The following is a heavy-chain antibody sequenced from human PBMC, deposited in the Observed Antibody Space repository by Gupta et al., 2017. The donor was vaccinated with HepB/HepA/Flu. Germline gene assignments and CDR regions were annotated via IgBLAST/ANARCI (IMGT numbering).Heavy chain of an antibody. CDR2: ISYDGSNK. Sequence: QVQLVESGGGVVQPGRSLRLSCAASGFTFSSVGLHWVRQAPGKGLEWVAVISYDGSNKYYADSVKGRFTISRDNSKNTLYLQMNSLRAEDTAVYYCAKWCSPISSSARGGYFDYWGQGTLVTVSS. D-gene: IGHD6-6*01. J-gene: IGHJ4*02. CDR1: GFTFSSVG. CDR3: AKWCSPISSSARGGYFDY. V-gene: IGHV3-30*18.